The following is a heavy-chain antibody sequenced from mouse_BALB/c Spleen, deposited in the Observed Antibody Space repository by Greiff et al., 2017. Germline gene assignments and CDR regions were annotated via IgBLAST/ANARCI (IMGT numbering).Heavy chain of an antibody. V-gene: IGHV1S81*02. CDR2: INPSNGGT. J-gene: IGHJ4*01. Sequence: QVHVKQPGAELVKPGASVKLSCKASGYTFTSYYMYWVKQRPGQGLEWIGGINPSNGGTNFNEKFKSKATLTVDKSSSTAYMQLSSLTSEDSAVYYCTRWILYYYAMDYWGQGTSVTVSS. CDR1: GYTFTSYY. CDR3: TRWILYYYAMDY.